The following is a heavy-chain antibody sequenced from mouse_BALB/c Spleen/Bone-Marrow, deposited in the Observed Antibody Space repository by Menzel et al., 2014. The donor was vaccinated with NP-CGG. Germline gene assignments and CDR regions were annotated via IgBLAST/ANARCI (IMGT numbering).Heavy chain of an antibody. J-gene: IGHJ3*01. CDR3: TRDHYGNYEGFDY. CDR1: GYTFTDYY. V-gene: IGHV1-77*01. D-gene: IGHD2-1*01. CDR2: IYPGSGET. Sequence: VQLQQSGAELARPGASVKLSCKASGYTFTDYYINWVIQRTGQGLEWIGEIYPGSGETYYNDKFKGKATLTADKSSSTAYMHLSSLTSEDSAVYFCTRDHYGNYEGFDYWGQGTLVTVSA.